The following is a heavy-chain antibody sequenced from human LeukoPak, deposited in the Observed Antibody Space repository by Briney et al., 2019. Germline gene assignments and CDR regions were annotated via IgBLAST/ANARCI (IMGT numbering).Heavy chain of an antibody. CDR2: ISGGGEDT. CDR3: ARTIAQYTNTWLYYYYGLDV. CDR1: GFSFRSFA. D-gene: IGHD6-13*01. J-gene: IGHJ6*02. V-gene: IGHV3-23*01. Sequence: PGGSLGLSCTASGFSFRSFAMSWVRQAPGQGLGWVSSISGGGEDTYYADSVKGRFTISRDNSETTLYLQMNSLGADDTALYYCARTIAQYTNTWLYYYYGLDVWGQGTTVTVSS.